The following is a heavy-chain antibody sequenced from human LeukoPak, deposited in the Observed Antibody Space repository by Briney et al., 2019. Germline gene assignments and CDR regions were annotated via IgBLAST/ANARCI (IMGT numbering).Heavy chain of an antibody. CDR3: ARHVAPDMDYFDY. D-gene: IGHD2-15*01. CDR2: INHSGST. CDR1: GGSFSAYY. J-gene: IGHJ4*02. V-gene: IGHV4-34*01. Sequence: PSETLSLTCAVFGGSFSAYYWSWIRQPPGKGLEWIGEINHSGSTNFNPSLKSRVTISADTSKNQFSLRLNSVTAADTAVYHCARHVAPDMDYFDYWGQGTLVTVSS.